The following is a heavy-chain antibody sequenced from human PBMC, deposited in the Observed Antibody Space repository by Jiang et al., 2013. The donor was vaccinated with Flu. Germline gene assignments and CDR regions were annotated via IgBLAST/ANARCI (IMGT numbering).Heavy chain of an antibody. V-gene: IGHV4-59*01. D-gene: IGHD5-18*01. CDR2: IYYSGST. CDR1: GGSISSYY. CDR3: ARGVDTAMGGYYFDY. Sequence: GPGLVKPSETLSLTCTVSGGSISSYYWSWIRQPPGKGLEWIGYIYYSGSTNYNPSLKSRVTISVDTSKNQFSLKLSSVTAADTAVYYCARGVDTAMGGYYFDYWGQGILVTVSS. J-gene: IGHJ4*02.